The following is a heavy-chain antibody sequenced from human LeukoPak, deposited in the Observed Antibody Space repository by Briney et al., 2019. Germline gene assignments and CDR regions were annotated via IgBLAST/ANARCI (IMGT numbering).Heavy chain of an antibody. Sequence: GGSLRLSCAASGFTFSSYAMHWVRQAPGKGLEWVAVISYDGSNKYYADSVKGRFTISRDNSKNTLYLQMNSLRAEDTAVYYCAKDESYYDSSGSTPFDYWGQGTLVTVSS. D-gene: IGHD3-22*01. CDR1: GFTFSSYA. CDR2: ISYDGSNK. CDR3: AKDESYYDSSGSTPFDY. V-gene: IGHV3-30*04. J-gene: IGHJ4*02.